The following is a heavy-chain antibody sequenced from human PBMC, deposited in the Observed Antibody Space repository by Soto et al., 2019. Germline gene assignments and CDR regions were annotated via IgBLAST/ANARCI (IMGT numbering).Heavy chain of an antibody. CDR3: AKVGGLVYCNSPGCSAKHFDY. V-gene: IGHV3-30*18. CDR2: ISYDGDNE. CDR1: GFSFSNYA. D-gene: IGHD2-2*01. J-gene: IGHJ4*02. Sequence: GGSLRLSCAASGFSFSNYAMHWVRQAPGKGLEWLAIISYDGDNEYYADSVRGRFTISRDNSKNTLYLQTNNLRHEDTAVYYCAKVGGLVYCNSPGCSAKHFDYWGEGTLVTVSS.